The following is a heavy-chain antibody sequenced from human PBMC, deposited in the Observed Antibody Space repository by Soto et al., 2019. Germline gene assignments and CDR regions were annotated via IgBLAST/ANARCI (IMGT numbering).Heavy chain of an antibody. J-gene: IGHJ4*02. CDR1: GDSISSYY. CDR3: ARHETLHGDHDY. Sequence: KASETLSLTCTVSGDSISSYYWSWIRQPPGKGLEWIGYIHYSGSTNYNPSLKSRVTISVDTSKNQFSLRLSSVTAADTAVYYCARHETLHGDHDYWGQGTLVTVSS. CDR2: IHYSGST. V-gene: IGHV4-59*08. D-gene: IGHD4-17*01.